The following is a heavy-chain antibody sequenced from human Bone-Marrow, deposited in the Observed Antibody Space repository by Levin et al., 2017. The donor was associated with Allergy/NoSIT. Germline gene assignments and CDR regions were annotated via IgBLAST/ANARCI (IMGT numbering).Heavy chain of an antibody. CDR2: IYYTGIA. D-gene: IGHD3-16*02. Sequence: SETLSLRCAVSGGAISSTTHYWAWLRQSPGKGLEWIGSIYYTGIAYYNPSLQSRFIISVDTSKNQFSLKLSSVTAADTAVYYCARIDYVWGSDRFFSHGFDYWGQGALVTVSS. V-gene: IGHV4-39*01. J-gene: IGHJ4*02. CDR1: GGAISSTTHY. CDR3: ARIDYVWGSDRFFSHGFDY.